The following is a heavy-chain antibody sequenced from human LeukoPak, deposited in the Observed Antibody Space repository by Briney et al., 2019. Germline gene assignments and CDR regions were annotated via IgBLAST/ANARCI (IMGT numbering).Heavy chain of an antibody. V-gene: IGHV1-2*02. CDR2: INPNSGGT. CDR3: ARGPMGDDYYDSSGYYSNYFDY. D-gene: IGHD3-22*01. Sequence: ASVKVSCKASGYTFTGYYMHWVRQAPGQGLEWMGWINPNSGGTNYAQKFQGRVTMTRDTSISTANMELSRLRSDDTAVYYCARGPMGDDYYDSSGYYSNYFDYWGQGTLVTVSS. CDR1: GYTFTGYY. J-gene: IGHJ4*02.